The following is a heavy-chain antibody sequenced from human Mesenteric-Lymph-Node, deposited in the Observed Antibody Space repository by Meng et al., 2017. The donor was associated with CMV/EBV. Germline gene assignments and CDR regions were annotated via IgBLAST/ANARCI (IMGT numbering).Heavy chain of an antibody. Sequence: GESLKISCAASGFTFTSYSMNWVRQAPGKGLEWVSAISSSSSTIYYADSVKGRFTISRDNARNSLYLQMNSLRAEDTAMYYCARAFDTSGYFRYFDYWGQGILVTVSS. J-gene: IGHJ4*02. CDR2: ISSSSSTI. CDR3: ARAFDTSGYFRYFDY. D-gene: IGHD3-22*01. V-gene: IGHV3-21*01. CDR1: GFTFTSYS.